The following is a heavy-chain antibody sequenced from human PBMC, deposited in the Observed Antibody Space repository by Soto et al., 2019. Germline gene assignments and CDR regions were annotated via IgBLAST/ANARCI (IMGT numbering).Heavy chain of an antibody. J-gene: IGHJ3*02. CDR2: INHSGST. Sequence: PSETLSLTCAVXGGSFSGYYWSWIRQPPGKGLEWIGEINHSGSTNYNPSLKSRVTISVDTSKNQFSLKLSSLRSEDTAVYYCAREAYDSSGYYGRGSAFDIWGQGTMVTVSS. D-gene: IGHD3-22*01. V-gene: IGHV4-34*01. CDR1: GGSFSGYY. CDR3: AREAYDSSGYYGRGSAFDI.